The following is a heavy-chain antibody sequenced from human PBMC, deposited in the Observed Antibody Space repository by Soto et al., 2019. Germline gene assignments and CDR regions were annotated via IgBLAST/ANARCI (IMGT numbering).Heavy chain of an antibody. V-gene: IGHV1-18*01. CDR2: ISVNNGNT. CDR3: ASAFTYGSYWYFDL. D-gene: IGHD3-10*01. CDR1: DYTFTSYG. J-gene: IGHJ2*01. Sequence: QVQLVQSGAEVKKPGDSVKVSCKAFDYTFTSYGITWARQAPGQGLEWMGWISVNNGNTNYAQKFQGRVTMTTDTSTNTAYRELWTLRSDDTASYYCASAFTYGSYWYFDLCGRGTLVTVSS.